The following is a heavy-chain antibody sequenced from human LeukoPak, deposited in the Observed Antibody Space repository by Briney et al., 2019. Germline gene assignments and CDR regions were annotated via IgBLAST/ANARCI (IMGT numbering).Heavy chain of an antibody. CDR2: ISYDGSNK. CDR3: AKGITIFGVVILHALDY. D-gene: IGHD3-3*01. Sequence: PGGSLRLSCAASGFTFSSYGMHWVRQAPGKGLEWVAVISYDGSNKYYADSVKGRFTISRDNSKNTLYLQMNSLRAEDTAVYYCAKGITIFGVVILHALDYWGQGTLVTVSS. V-gene: IGHV3-30*18. J-gene: IGHJ4*02. CDR1: GFTFSSYG.